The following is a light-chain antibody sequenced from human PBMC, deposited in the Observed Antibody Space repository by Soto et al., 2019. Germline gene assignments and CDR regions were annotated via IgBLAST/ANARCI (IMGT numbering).Light chain of an antibody. V-gene: IGKV1-39*01. CDR3: QQGYTTRWT. Sequence: DIQMTQSPTSLSASVGDRVTITCRASLNIRSYLNWYQQIPGKAPNLLIYATSILQTGVPSRFSGSGTGTDFTLTINGLQPEDFATYYCQQGYTTRWTFGQGTKVEIK. CDR2: ATS. J-gene: IGKJ1*01. CDR1: LNIRSY.